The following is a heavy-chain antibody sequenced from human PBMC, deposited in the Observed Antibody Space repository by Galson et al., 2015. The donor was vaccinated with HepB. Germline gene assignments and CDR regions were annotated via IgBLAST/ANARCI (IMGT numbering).Heavy chain of an antibody. V-gene: IGHV3-30-3*01. CDR2: ISYDGTNK. CDR3: ATIALSEYNSAWPGDH. CDR1: GFIFSTYT. Sequence: LRHSCATSGFIFSTYTMHWVRQAPGKGLEWVASISYDGTNKNYADSLRGRFTISRDNSKNTLYLQVDSLRAEDTAIYYCATIALSEYNSAWPGDHWGQGTRVSVSS. D-gene: IGHD2/OR15-2a*01. J-gene: IGHJ4*02.